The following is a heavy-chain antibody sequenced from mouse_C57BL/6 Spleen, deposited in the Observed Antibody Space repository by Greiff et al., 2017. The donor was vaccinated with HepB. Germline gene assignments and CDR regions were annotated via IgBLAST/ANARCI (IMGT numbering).Heavy chain of an antibody. J-gene: IGHJ3*01. CDR2: IHPNSGST. CDR3: ARSYYGAWFAY. V-gene: IGHV1-64*01. Sequence: VQLQQSGAELVKPGASVKLSCKASGYTFTSYWMHWVKQRPGQGLEWIGMIHPNSGSTNYNEKFKSKATLTVDKSSSTAYMQLSSLTSEDSAVYYCARSYYGAWFAYWGQGTLVTVSA. CDR1: GYTFTSYW. D-gene: IGHD1-2*01.